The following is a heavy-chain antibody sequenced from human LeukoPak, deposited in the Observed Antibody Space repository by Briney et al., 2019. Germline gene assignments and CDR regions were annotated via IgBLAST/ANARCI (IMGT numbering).Heavy chain of an antibody. CDR3: ARQMGYFDY. CDR2: IYYSGST. J-gene: IGHJ4*02. Sequence: SETLSLTCTVSGGSISSYYWSCIRQPPGKGLEWIGHIYYSGSTNYNPSLRSRVTISLDTSKNQFSLKLSSVTAADTAIYYCARQMGYFDYWGQGTLVTVSS. CDR1: GGSISSYY. V-gene: IGHV4-59*08. D-gene: IGHD3-16*01.